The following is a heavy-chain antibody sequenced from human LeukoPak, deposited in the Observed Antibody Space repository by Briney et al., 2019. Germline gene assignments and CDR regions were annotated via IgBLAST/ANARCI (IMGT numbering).Heavy chain of an antibody. V-gene: IGHV5-51*01. D-gene: IGHD7-27*01. CDR2: IYPGDSDT. Sequence: GESLKISCKGSGYSFTSYWIGWVRQMPGKGLEWMGIIYPGDSDTRYSPSFQGKVTISADKSISTAYLQWSSLKASGTAMYYCARHHHWGWAAGDAFDTWGQGTMVTVSS. CDR1: GYSFTSYW. J-gene: IGHJ3*02. CDR3: ARHHHWGWAAGDAFDT.